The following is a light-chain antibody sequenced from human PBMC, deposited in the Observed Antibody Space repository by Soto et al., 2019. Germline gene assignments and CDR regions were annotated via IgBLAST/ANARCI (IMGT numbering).Light chain of an antibody. Sequence: DIVMTDSPYCLSFSVFRRSTISCRSSQSVFDSSDNKNYLAWYQQKPGQPPKLLIYWASTRESGVPDRFSGSGSGTGFTLTISSLQTEDVAVYYCQQYFTTPITFGQGTRLEIK. V-gene: IGKV4-1*01. J-gene: IGKJ5*01. CDR1: QSVFDSSDNKNY. CDR2: WAS. CDR3: QQYFTTPIT.